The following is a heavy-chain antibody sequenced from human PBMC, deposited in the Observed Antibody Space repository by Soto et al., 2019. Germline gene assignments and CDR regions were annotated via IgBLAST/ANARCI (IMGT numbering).Heavy chain of an antibody. V-gene: IGHV4-39*01. J-gene: IGHJ6*02. CDR2: IYYSGST. CDR3: ARQGAGLAAAGFKVEGYYYYYGMDV. D-gene: IGHD6-13*01. CDR1: GGSISSSSYY. Sequence: SETLSLTCTVSGGSISSSSYYWGWIRQPPGKGLEWIGSIYYSGSTCYNPSLKSRVTISVDTSKNQFSLKLSSVTAADTAVYYCARQGAGLAAAGFKVEGYYYYYGMDVWGQGTTVTV.